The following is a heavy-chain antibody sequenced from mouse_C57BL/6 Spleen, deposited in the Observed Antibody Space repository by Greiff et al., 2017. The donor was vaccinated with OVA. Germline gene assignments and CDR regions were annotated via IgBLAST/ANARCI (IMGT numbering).Heavy chain of an antibody. Sequence: VQLQQSGTVLARPGASVKMSCKTSGYTFTSYWMHWVKQRPGQGLEWIGAIYPGNSDTSYNQKFKGKATLTAVTSASTAYMERSSLTNEDSAVYYCTRRDYDYVFDYWGQGTTLTVSS. CDR2: IYPGNSDT. D-gene: IGHD2-4*01. CDR1: GYTFTSYW. V-gene: IGHV1-5*01. CDR3: TRRDYDYVFDY. J-gene: IGHJ2*01.